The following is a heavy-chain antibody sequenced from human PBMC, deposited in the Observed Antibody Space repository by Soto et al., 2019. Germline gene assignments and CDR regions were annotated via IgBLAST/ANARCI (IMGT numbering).Heavy chain of an antibody. V-gene: IGHV4-34*01. J-gene: IGHJ6*02. CDR2: INHSGST. Sequence: SSETLSLTCAVYGGSFSGYYWSWIRQPPGKGLEWIGEINHSGSTNYNPSLKSRVTISVDTSKNQFSLKLSSVTAADTAVYYCARGQTYYDFWSGPYGMDVWGQGTTVTVSS. CDR1: GGSFSGYY. CDR3: ARGQTYYDFWSGPYGMDV. D-gene: IGHD3-3*01.